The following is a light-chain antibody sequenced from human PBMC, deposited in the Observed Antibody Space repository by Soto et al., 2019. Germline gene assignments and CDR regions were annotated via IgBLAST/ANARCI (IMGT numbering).Light chain of an antibody. CDR3: SSYTSSSML. J-gene: IGLJ2*01. V-gene: IGLV2-14*01. CDR2: DVS. CDR1: SSDVGGYNY. Sequence: QSALTQPASVSGSPGQSITISCTGTSSDVGGYNYVSWYQQHPGKAPKRMIYDVSNRPSGVSNRFSGSKSGNTASLTISGLHAEDEADYYCSSYTSSSMLFGGGTKLTVL.